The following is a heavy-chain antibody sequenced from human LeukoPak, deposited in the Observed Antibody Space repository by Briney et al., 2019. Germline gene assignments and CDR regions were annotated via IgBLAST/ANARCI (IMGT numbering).Heavy chain of an antibody. CDR2: IYPRDGST. V-gene: IGHV1-46*01. CDR3: ARDQEGFDY. J-gene: IGHJ4*02. Sequence: ASVKVSCKASGYTFTRNYIHWVRQAPGQGLEWMGMIYPRDGSTSYAQKFQGRVTVTRDTSTSTVHMELSGLRSEDTAVYYCARDQEGFDYWAREPWSPSPQ. CDR1: GYTFTRNY.